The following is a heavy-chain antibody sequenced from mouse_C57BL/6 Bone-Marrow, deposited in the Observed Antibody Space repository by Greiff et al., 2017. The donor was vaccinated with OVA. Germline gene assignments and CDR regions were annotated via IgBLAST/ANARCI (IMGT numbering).Heavy chain of an antibody. CDR1: GFNIKDYY. CDR3: TTLLRYYAMDY. CDR2: IDPEDGDT. V-gene: IGHV14-1*01. Sequence: DVKLQESGAELVRPGASVKLSCTASGFNIKDYYMHWVKQRPEQGLEWIGRIDPEDGDTEYAPKFQGRATMIADTSSNTAYLQLSSLTSEDTADYYWTTLLRYYAMDYWGQGTSVTVSS. J-gene: IGHJ4*01.